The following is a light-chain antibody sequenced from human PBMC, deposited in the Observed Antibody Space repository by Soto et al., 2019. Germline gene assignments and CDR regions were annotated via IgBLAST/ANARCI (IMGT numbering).Light chain of an antibody. J-gene: IGKJ5*01. V-gene: IGKV1-5*01. Sequence: DIQMTQSPSTLSAFVGDRVTITCLASQNINRWVAWYQQKPGKAPKLLIYDASSLQSGVPSRFSGSGSGTDFTLTISSLQPEDFATYYCQEASSFLLTFGKGRRREIK. CDR3: QEASSFLLT. CDR2: DAS. CDR1: QNINRW.